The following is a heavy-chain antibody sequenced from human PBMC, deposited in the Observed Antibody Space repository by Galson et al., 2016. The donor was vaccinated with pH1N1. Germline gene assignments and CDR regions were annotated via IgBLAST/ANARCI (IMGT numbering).Heavy chain of an antibody. J-gene: IGHJ4*02. V-gene: IGHV3-7*01. CDR1: GFTFNGYW. Sequence: SLRLSCAASGFTFNGYWMTWVRQAPGKGLEWVASIKQDGSETYYVDSVKGRFTVSRDNAENSLYLQMNSLRDEDTALYYCARAIGSRSAYWGQGTLVTVSS. CDR2: IKQDGSET. D-gene: IGHD3-16*02. CDR3: ARAIGSRSAY.